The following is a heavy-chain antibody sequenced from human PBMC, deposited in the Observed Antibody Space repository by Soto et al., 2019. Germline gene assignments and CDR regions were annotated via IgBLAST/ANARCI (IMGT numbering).Heavy chain of an antibody. CDR3: ARESYSFGSDFDI. Sequence: SETLSLTCTVSGGSINSDGYYWSWIRQHPEKGLEWIGYINYRGTTYYNPSLESRLTISVDTSENQFSLQLTSVIAADTALYYCARESYSFGSDFDIWGHGTL. V-gene: IGHV4-31*03. CDR1: GGSINSDGYY. CDR2: INYRGTT. J-gene: IGHJ4*01. D-gene: IGHD5-18*01.